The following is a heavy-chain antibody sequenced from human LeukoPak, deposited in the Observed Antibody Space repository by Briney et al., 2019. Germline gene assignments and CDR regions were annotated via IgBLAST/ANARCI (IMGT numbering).Heavy chain of an antibody. CDR1: GYSISSGYY. CDR3: ARAPEGVRAFLFDY. CDR2: IYHSGST. J-gene: IGHJ4*02. D-gene: IGHD1-14*01. V-gene: IGHV4-38-2*02. Sequence: SETLSLTCTVSGYSISSGYYWGWIRQPPGKGLEWIGSIYHSGSTYYNPSLKSRVTISVDTSKNQFSLKLSSVTAADTAVYYCARAPEGVRAFLFDYWGQGTLVTVSS.